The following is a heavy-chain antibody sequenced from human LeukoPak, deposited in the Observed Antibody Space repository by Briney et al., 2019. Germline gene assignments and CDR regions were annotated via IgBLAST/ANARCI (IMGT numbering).Heavy chain of an antibody. CDR3: ARGTSGYGYDAFDI. V-gene: IGHV3-74*01. CDR1: GFTFSGYW. CDR2: INSGGSST. J-gene: IGHJ3*02. Sequence: GGSLRLSCAASGFTFSGYWVHCVRQVPGKGLVWVSRINSGGSSTSSADSVEGRFTISRDNTKNTLYLQMNSLRAEDTAVYYCARGTSGYGYDAFDIWGQGTMVTVST. D-gene: IGHD5-12*01.